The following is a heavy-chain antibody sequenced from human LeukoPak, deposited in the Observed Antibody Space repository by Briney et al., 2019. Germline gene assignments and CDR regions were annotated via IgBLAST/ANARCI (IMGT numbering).Heavy chain of an antibody. CDR3: ARDNQYYYDSSGYLGDY. CDR2: INPNSGGT. Sequence: GASVKVSCKASGYTFTGYYMHWVRQAPGQGLEWMGRINPNSGGTNYAQKFQGRVTMTRDTSISTAYMELSRLRSGDTAVYYCARDNQYYYDSSGYLGDYWGQGTLVTVSS. D-gene: IGHD3-22*01. J-gene: IGHJ4*02. CDR1: GYTFTGYY. V-gene: IGHV1-2*06.